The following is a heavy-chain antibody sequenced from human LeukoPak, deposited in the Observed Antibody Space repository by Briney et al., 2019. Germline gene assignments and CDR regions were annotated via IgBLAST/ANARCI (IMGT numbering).Heavy chain of an antibody. CDR1: GYTFTSYD. Sequence: ASVKVSCKASGYTFTSYDINWVRQAPGQGLEWMGIINPSGGSTSYAQKFQGRVTMTRDMSTSTVYMELSSLRSEDTAVYYCARDSSGYRVDAFDIWGQGTTVTVSS. D-gene: IGHD3-22*01. V-gene: IGHV1-46*01. CDR2: INPSGGST. CDR3: ARDSSGYRVDAFDI. J-gene: IGHJ3*02.